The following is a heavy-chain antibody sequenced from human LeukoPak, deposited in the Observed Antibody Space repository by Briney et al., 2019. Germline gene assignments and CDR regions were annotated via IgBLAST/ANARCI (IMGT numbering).Heavy chain of an antibody. J-gene: IGHJ4*02. CDR3: ASATFEKGYFYY. CDR1: GGSISSYY. V-gene: IGHV4-59*01. CDR2: IYYSGST. D-gene: IGHD3-10*01. Sequence: SETLSLTCTVSGGSISSYYWSWIRQPPGKGLEWIGYIYYSGSTNYNPSLKSRVTISVDTSKNQFSLKLSSVTAADTAVYYCASATFEKGYFYYGGQGTLVTVSS.